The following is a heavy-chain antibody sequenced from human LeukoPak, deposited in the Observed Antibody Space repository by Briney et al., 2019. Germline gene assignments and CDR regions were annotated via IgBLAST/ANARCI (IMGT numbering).Heavy chain of an antibody. J-gene: IGHJ5*02. Sequence: AVKVSCKASGGTFSSYAISWVRQAPGQGLEWMGGIIPIFGTANYAQKFQGRVTITTDESTSTAYMELSSLRSEDTAVYYCARDPADYYDSSGYYYGWFDPWGQGTLVTVSS. V-gene: IGHV1-69*05. D-gene: IGHD3-22*01. CDR2: IIPIFGTA. CDR3: ARDPADYYDSSGYYYGWFDP. CDR1: GGTFSSYA.